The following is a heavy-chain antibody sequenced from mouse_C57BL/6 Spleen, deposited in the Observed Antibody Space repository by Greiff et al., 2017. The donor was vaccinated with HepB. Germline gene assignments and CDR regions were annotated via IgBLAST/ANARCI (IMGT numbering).Heavy chain of an antibody. D-gene: IGHD2-5*01. CDR3: AKDSNYAFDY. CDR2: ISSGSSTI. CDR1: GFTFSDYG. V-gene: IGHV5-17*01. J-gene: IGHJ2*01. Sequence: EVMLVESGGGLVKPGGSLKLSCAASGFTFSDYGMHWVRQAPEKGLEWVAYISSGSSTIYYADTVKGRFTISRDNAKNTLFLQMTSLRSEDTAMYYCAKDSNYAFDYWGQGTTLTVSS.